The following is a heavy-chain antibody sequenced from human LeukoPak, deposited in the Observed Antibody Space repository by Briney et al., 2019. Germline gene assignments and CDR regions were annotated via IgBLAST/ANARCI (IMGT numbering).Heavy chain of an antibody. V-gene: IGHV4-34*01. CDR1: GGSFSGYY. CDR3: ARGHRGEVVILKPLFDY. CDR2: INHSGST. D-gene: IGHD2-21*01. Sequence: SETLSLTCAVYGGSFSGYYWSWIRQPPGKGLEWIGEINHSGSTNYNPSLKSRVIISVDTSENQFSLKLSSVTAADTAVYYCARGHRGEVVILKPLFDYWGQGTLVTVSS. J-gene: IGHJ4*02.